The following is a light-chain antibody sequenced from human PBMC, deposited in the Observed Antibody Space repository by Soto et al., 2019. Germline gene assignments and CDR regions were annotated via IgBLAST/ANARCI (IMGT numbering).Light chain of an antibody. V-gene: IGKV1-5*01. Sequence: DIQMTQSRSTLSASVGDRVTITFRASQSISSWLAWYQQKPGKAPKLLIYDASSLESGVPSRFSGSGSGTEFTLTISSLQPDDFATYYCQQYSSYSGPFGQGLTVDI. CDR2: DAS. J-gene: IGKJ1*01. CDR3: QQYSSYSGP. CDR1: QSISSW.